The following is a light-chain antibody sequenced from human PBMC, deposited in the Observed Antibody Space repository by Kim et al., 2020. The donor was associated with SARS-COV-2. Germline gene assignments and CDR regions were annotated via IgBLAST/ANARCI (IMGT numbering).Light chain of an antibody. CDR2: GAS. CDR3: QQYGSSPPYT. CDR1: QSGSSSY. Sequence: SPGERATLPCRATQSGSSSYLAWYQQKPGQAPRLLIYGASSRATGIPDRFSGSGSGTDFTLTISRLEPEDFAVYYCQQYGSSPPYTFGQGTKLEI. V-gene: IGKV3-20*01. J-gene: IGKJ2*01.